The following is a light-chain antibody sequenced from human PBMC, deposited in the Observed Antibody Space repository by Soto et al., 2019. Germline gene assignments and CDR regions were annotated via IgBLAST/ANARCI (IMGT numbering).Light chain of an antibody. J-gene: IGLJ2*01. CDR3: SSYSTTSSPHVL. CDR1: RSDVGRYNY. CDR2: EVT. V-gene: IGLV2-14*01. Sequence: QSALTQPASVSGSPGQLITISCTGTRSDVGRYNYVSWYQQHPGKAPKLLIYEVTYRPSGVSTRFSASKSGSTASLTISGIQAEDEADDYCSSYSTTSSPHVLFGGGTKLTVL.